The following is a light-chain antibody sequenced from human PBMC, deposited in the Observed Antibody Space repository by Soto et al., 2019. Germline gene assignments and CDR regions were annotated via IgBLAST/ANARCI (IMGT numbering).Light chain of an antibody. V-gene: IGKV3D-20*02. CDR3: QQRSNWLLT. J-gene: IGKJ4*01. CDR2: GAS. CDR1: QSVSNNY. Sequence: EIVLTQSPGTLSLSPVEIASLAFMASQSVSNNYLAWYQQKPGQAPRLLIYGASNRATGIPDRFSGSGSGTDFTLTISSLEPEDFAVYYCQQRSNWLLTFGGGTKVDIK.